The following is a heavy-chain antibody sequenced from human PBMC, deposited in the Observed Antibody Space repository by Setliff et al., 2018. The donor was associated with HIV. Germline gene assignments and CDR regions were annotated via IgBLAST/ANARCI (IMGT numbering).Heavy chain of an antibody. CDR2: IYYSGST. CDR1: GGSISSSSYY. J-gene: IGHJ4*02. D-gene: IGHD3-10*01. CDR3: ARHGSITVADRGDFDN. Sequence: SETLSLTCTVSGGSISSSSYYWGCIRQPPGKGLEWIGHIYYSGSTYYNPSLKSRVTISVDTSKNQFSLKLSSVTAADTAVYYCARHGSITVADRGDFDNWSRGTLVTVSS. V-gene: IGHV4-39*01.